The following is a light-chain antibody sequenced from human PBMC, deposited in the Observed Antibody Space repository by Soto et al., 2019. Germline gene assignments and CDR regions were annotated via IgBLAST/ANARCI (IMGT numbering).Light chain of an antibody. CDR1: TTDVATYDL. CDR2: EVT. J-gene: IGLJ2*01. CDR3: CSYAGGNTFV. V-gene: IGLV2-23*02. Sequence: QSVLTQPASVSGSPGQSITISCAGTTTDVATYDLVSWYQHHPGTAPKVILYEVTKRPSGVSNRFSGSKSGNTASLTISGLQPEDEADYFCCSYAGGNTFVFGGGTKLTGL.